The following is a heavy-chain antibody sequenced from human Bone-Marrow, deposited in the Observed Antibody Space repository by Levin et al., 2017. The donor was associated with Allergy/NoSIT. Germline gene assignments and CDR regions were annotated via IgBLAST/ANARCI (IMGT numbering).Heavy chain of an antibody. J-gene: IGHJ3*01. V-gene: IGHV5-51*01. CDR1: GYTFAKNW. CDR3: VRQARDHDAFDF. Sequence: GGSLRLSCQASGYTFAKNWIGWVRQMPGKGLEWMGIIYPGDSESRYSPSFQGQVTISADKSNNTAYLQWRSLKASDTALYYCVRQARDHDAFDFWGRGTMVSVSS. CDR2: IYPGDSES.